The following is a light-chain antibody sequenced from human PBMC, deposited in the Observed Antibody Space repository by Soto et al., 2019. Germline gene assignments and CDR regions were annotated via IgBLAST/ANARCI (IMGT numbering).Light chain of an antibody. J-gene: IGLJ2*01. CDR2: DDS. CDR1: TIGTKS. V-gene: IGLV3-21*02. CDR3: QVWDSSTDQNVV. Sequence: SYELTQPPSVSVAPGQTARITCGGTTIGTKSVHWYQQKPGQAPVLVVVDDSDRPSGIPERFSGSNSGNTATLTISRVEAGDEADYYCQVWDSSTDQNVVFGGGTKLPVL.